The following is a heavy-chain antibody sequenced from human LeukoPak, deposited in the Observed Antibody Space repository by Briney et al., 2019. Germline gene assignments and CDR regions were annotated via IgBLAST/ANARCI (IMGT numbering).Heavy chain of an antibody. CDR1: GLTFSTYS. D-gene: IGHD3-22*01. CDR2: IKQDGSEK. V-gene: IGHV3-7*01. J-gene: IGHJ4*02. CDR3: ARDGSKDYYDSSGNDY. Sequence: GGSLRLSCAGSGLTFSTYSMNWVRQAPGKGLEWVANIKQDGSEKYYVDSVKGRFTISRDNAKNSLYLQMNSLRAEDTAVYYCARDGSKDYYDSSGNDYWGQGTLVTVSS.